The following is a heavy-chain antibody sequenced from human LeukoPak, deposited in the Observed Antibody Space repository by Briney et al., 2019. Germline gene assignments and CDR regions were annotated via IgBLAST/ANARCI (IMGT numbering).Heavy chain of an antibody. CDR3: AKASGG. CDR2: ITRSSYI. J-gene: IGHJ4*02. Sequence: PGGSLRLSCAASGFTFSSYEMNWVRQAPGKGLEWLSSITRSSYIYYADSVKGRFTISRDNAKNSLYLQMNSLRAEDTAVYYCAKASGGWGQGTLVTVSS. V-gene: IGHV3-21*04. CDR1: GFTFSSYE. D-gene: IGHD3-10*01.